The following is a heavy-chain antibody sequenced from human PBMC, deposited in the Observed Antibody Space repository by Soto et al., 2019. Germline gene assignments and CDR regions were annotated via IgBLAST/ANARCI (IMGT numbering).Heavy chain of an antibody. Sequence: SLRLSCAASGFTFNTYVMHWVRQAPGKGLEWVALIWYDGSNKYYADSVKGRFTISRDNSKNTLYLQMNSLRAEDTAVYYCARGARDFDYWGQGTSVTVSS. CDR3: ARGARDFDY. CDR1: GFTFNTYV. D-gene: IGHD3-16*01. J-gene: IGHJ4*02. V-gene: IGHV3-33*01. CDR2: IWYDGSNK.